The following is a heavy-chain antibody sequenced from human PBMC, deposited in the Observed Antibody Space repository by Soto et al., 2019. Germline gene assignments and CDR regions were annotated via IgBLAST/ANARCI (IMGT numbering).Heavy chain of an antibody. D-gene: IGHD3-22*01. CDR1: GFTFSSYS. CDR3: AGDYYDGGWYFDY. J-gene: IGHJ4*02. CDR2: ISSSSSYI. V-gene: IGHV3-21*01. Sequence: EVQLVESGGGLVKPGGSLRLSCAASGFTFSSYSMNWVRQAPGKGLEWVSSISSSSSYIYYADSVKGRFTISRDNAKNSLYLQMNSLRAEDTAVDYCAGDYYDGGWYFDYWGQGTLVTVSS.